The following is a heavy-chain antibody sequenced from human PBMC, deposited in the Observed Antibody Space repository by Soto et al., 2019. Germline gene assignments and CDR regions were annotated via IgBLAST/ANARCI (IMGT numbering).Heavy chain of an antibody. D-gene: IGHD3-10*01. J-gene: IGHJ5*02. CDR2: IYHSGST. CDR1: GGSISSSNW. Sequence: PSETLSLTCAVSGGSISSSNWWSWVRQPPGKGLEWIGEIYHSGSTNYNPSLKSRVTISVDKSKNQFSLKLSSVTAADTAVYYCARARDGSGSFAIWFDPWGQGTLVTVSS. CDR3: ARARDGSGSFAIWFDP. V-gene: IGHV4-4*02.